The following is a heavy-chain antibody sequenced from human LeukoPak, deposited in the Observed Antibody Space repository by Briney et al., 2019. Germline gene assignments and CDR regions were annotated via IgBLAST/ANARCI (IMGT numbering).Heavy chain of an antibody. CDR3: ARGYWGSWYFDY. CDR2: ITPIFGTA. CDR1: GGTFSSYA. V-gene: IGHV1-69*01. Sequence: GASVKVSCKASGGTFSSYAISWVRQAPGQGLEWMGGITPIFGTANYAQKFQGRVTITADESTSTAYMELSSLRSEDTAVYYCARGYWGSWYFDYWGQGTLVTVSS. J-gene: IGHJ4*02. D-gene: IGHD7-27*01.